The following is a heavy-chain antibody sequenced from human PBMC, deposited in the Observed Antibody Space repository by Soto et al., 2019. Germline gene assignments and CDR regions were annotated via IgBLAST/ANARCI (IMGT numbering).Heavy chain of an antibody. J-gene: IGHJ4*02. Sequence: EVQLVESGGGLVQPGRSLRLSCAASGFTFDDYAMHWVRQAPGKGLEWVSGISWNSGSIGYADSVKGRFTISRDNAKNSLYLQMNSLRAEDTALYYCASLDKTPLSDYWGQGTLVTVSS. CDR1: GFTFDDYA. V-gene: IGHV3-9*01. CDR3: ASLDKTPLSDY. CDR2: ISWNSGSI. D-gene: IGHD2-8*01.